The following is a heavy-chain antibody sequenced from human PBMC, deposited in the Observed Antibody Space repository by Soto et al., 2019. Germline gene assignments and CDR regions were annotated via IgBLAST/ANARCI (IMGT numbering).Heavy chain of an antibody. CDR3: ARHPVSGSYAYNSGMAV. Sequence: QVQLVQSGAEVKKPGSSVKVSCKASGGTFSSSAISWVRQAPGQGLEWMGGIIPICGTANYAQKFQGRVTSTEDKSTSTAYRERSSLRAEDTAGYYCARHPVSGSYAYNSGMAVWGQGTTVTVSS. J-gene: IGHJ6*02. D-gene: IGHD1-26*01. CDR1: GGTFSSSA. V-gene: IGHV1-69*14. CDR2: IIPICGTA.